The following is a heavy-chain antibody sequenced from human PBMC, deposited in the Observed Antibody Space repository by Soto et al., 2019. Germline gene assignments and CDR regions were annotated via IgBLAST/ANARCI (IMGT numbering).Heavy chain of an antibody. CDR2: IYHSGST. J-gene: IGHJ4*02. CDR1: GYSISSGYY. Sequence: PSETLSLTCAVSGYSISSGYYWGFIRQPPGKGLEWIGSIYHSGSTYYNPSLKSRVTISVDTSKNQFSLKLSSVTAADTAVYYCARDSSGWYSYFDYWGQGTLVTVSS. CDR3: ARDSSGWYSYFDY. D-gene: IGHD6-19*01. V-gene: IGHV4-38-2*02.